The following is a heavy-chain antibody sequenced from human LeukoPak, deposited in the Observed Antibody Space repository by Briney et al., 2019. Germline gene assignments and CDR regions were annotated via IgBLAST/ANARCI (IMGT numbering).Heavy chain of an antibody. CDR3: ARVQRSSGPGIFEY. V-gene: IGHV3-7*01. D-gene: IGHD6-19*01. J-gene: IGHJ4*02. CDR1: GFTFSNYW. CDR2: IKQDGSEN. Sequence: GGSLRLSCAASGFTFSNYWMSWVRQAPGKGLEWVANIKQDGSENFYVDSVKGRFTISRDNAKKSLYLQMNSLRVEDTAVYYRARVQRSSGPGIFEYWGQGTLVTVSS.